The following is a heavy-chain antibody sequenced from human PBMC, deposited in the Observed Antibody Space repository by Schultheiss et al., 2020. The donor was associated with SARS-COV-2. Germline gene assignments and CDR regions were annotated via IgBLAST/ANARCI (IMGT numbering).Heavy chain of an antibody. CDR2: IDWDDDK. CDR1: GFSLSTSGVG. Sequence: SGPTLVKPTETLTLTCTVSGFSLSTSGVGVGWIRQPPGKALEWLARIDWDDDKYYSTSLKTRLTISKDTSKSQVVLTMTNMDPVDTATYYCAHALSSSWYGGGRDWFDPWGQGTLVTVSS. D-gene: IGHD6-13*01. CDR3: AHALSSSWYGGGRDWFDP. J-gene: IGHJ5*02. V-gene: IGHV2-70*12.